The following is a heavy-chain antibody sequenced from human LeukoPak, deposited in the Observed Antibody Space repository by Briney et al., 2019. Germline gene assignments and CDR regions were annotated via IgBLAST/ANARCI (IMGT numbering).Heavy chain of an antibody. CDR2: IWYDGSNK. CDR3: ARDFAVPRGYYYDSSVP. V-gene: IGHV3-30*19. D-gene: IGHD3-22*01. CDR1: GFTFSSYG. J-gene: IGHJ4*02. Sequence: GGSLRLSCAASGFTFSSYGMHWVRQAPGKGLEWVAVIWYDGSNKYYADSVKGRFTISRDNSKNTLYLQMNSLRAEDTAVYYCARDFAVPRGYYYDSSVPWGQGTLVTVSS.